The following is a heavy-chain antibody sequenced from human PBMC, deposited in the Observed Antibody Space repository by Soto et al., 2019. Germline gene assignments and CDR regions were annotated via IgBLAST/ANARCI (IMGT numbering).Heavy chain of an antibody. V-gene: IGHV3-30-3*01. CDR2: ISYDGSNK. CDR1: GFTFSSYA. D-gene: IGHD3-22*01. J-gene: IGHJ4*02. Sequence: GGSLRLSCAASGFTFSSYAMHWVRQAPGKGLEWVAVISYDGSNKYYADSVKGRFTISRGNSKNTLYLQMNSLRAEDTAVYYCARVPRHYDDSSGYSAYFDYWGQGTLVTVSS. CDR3: ARVPRHYDDSSGYSAYFDY.